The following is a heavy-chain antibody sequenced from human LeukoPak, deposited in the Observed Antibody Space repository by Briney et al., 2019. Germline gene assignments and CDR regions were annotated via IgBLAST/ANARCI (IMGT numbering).Heavy chain of an antibody. CDR2: IIPIFGTA. CDR3: ASCPLAGEIQCYYGMDV. J-gene: IGHJ6*02. Sequence: GASVKVSCKASRGTFSSYAISWVRQAPGQGLEWMGGIIPIFGTANYAQKFQGRVTITADESTSTAYMELSSLRSEDAAVYYCASCPLAGEIQCYYGMDVWGQGTTVTVSS. CDR1: RGTFSSYA. V-gene: IGHV1-69*13. D-gene: IGHD5-18*01.